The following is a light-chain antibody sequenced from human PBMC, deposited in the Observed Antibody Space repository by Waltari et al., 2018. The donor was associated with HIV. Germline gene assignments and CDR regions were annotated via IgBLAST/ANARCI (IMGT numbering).Light chain of an antibody. CDR2: DGS. CDR3: SSYTSSSTRV. Sequence: QSALTQPASVSGSPGQSITISCTGTSSDVGGSNYVSWYQQNPAKHPKLILYDGSDRPSGVSKRFSDSKSGNTASLTISGLQTEDEADYCCSSYTSSSTRVFGGGTKLTVL. J-gene: IGLJ3*02. V-gene: IGLV2-14*03. CDR1: SSDVGGSNY.